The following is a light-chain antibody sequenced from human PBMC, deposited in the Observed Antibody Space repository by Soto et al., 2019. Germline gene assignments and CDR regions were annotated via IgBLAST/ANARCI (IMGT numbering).Light chain of an antibody. J-gene: IGLJ1*01. V-gene: IGLV2-14*01. CDR2: NVS. CDR1: SSDVGGYNY. Sequence: QSALTQPTSVSGSPGQAITISCTGTSSDVGGYNYVSWYQQHPGEAPKLMICNVSDRPSGISNRFSGSKSGNTASLTISGLPSEDEAAYYCSSYTNCSSYVFGTGTKVTVL. CDR3: SSYTNCSSYV.